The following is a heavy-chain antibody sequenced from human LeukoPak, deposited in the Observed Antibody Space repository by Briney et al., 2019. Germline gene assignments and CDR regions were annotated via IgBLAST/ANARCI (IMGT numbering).Heavy chain of an antibody. CDR1: VFTVSSSY. CDR3: ARLEQWPGLHDY. D-gene: IGHD6-19*01. CDR2: IYSGGNT. V-gene: IGHV3-53*01. Sequence: GGSLRLSCAASVFTVSSSYVRWVRHSPGRGREWVSVIYSGGNTYYADSVRGGFTISRDNSKNKVYFQMNSLRAEDTAVYYCARLEQWPGLHDYWGQGTLVTVSS. J-gene: IGHJ4*02.